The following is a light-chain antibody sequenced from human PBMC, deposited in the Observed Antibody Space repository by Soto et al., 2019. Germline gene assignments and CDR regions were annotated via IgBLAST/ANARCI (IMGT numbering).Light chain of an antibody. CDR3: HQLNSYPSIT. V-gene: IGKV1-33*01. J-gene: IGKJ5*01. Sequence: DIQMTQSPSSLSSSVGDRFAITCQASEDISNYLNWYHQKPGKAPNLLIYDASNLETGVPSRFSGSRSGTDFTFTISSLQPEDIATYYCHQLNSYPSITFGQGTRLEIK. CDR2: DAS. CDR1: EDISNY.